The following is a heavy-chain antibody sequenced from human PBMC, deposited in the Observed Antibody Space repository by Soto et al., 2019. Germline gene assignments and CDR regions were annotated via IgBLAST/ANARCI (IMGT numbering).Heavy chain of an antibody. V-gene: IGHV1-18*01. J-gene: IGHJ4*02. CDR2: ISAYNGNT. D-gene: IGHD1-20*01. CDR1: GYTFTSYG. CDR3: ARDPGGITGQSRIDY. Sequence: GTSVKVTCKASGYTFTSYGISWVRQAPGQGLEWMGWISAYNGNTNYAQKLQGRVTMTTDTSTSTAYMELRSPRSDDTAVYYCARDPGGITGQSRIDYCGQGTLVTVPQ.